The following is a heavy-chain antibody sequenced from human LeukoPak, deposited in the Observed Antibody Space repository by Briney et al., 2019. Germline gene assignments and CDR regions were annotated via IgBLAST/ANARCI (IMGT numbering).Heavy chain of an antibody. Sequence: PGGSPRLSCAASGVNFNNYAMSWFRQAPGKGLEWVSGISGSGGSTYYADSAKGRFTISRDNSKNTLYLQMNSLGAEDTAVYYCAMGYYFDYWGQGSLVTVSS. CDR2: ISGSGGST. CDR3: AMGYYFDY. V-gene: IGHV3-23*01. J-gene: IGHJ4*02. CDR1: GVNFNNYA.